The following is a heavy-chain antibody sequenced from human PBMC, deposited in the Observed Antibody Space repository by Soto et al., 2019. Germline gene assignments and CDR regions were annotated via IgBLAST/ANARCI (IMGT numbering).Heavy chain of an antibody. Sequence: QVQLQESGPGLVKPSETLSLTCTVSGASINSDYWSWIRQSPGKGREWIGYIFHMGGTDYNPSLKSRVTISIDKSKNQFSLSLRSVTAADTAVYFCARFTYKSGFNWFDPWGQGTQVTVSS. CDR2: IFHMGGT. CDR3: ARFTYKSGFNWFDP. CDR1: GASINSDY. D-gene: IGHD5-12*01. V-gene: IGHV4-59*03. J-gene: IGHJ5*02.